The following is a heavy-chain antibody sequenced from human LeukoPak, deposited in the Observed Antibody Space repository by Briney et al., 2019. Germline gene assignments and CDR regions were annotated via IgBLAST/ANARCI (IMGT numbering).Heavy chain of an antibody. CDR3: AGGDSSGWYYVY. V-gene: IGHV1-8*01. J-gene: IGHJ4*02. CDR1: GYTFTSYD. D-gene: IGHD6-19*01. CDR2: MNPNSGNT. Sequence: ASVKVSCKASGYTFTSYDINWVRQATGQGLEWMGWMNPNSGNTGYAQKFQGRVTMTRNTSISTAYMELSSLRSEDTAVYYCAGGDSSGWYYVYWGQGTPVTVSS.